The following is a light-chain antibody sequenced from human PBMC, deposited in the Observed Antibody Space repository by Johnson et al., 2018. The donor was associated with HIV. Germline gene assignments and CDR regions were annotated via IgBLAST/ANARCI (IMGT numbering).Light chain of an antibody. CDR3: GAWDSSLSSYV. Sequence: QSVLTQPPSVSAAPGQKVTISCSGSSSNIGSNYVSWYQQLPGTAPRLLISANNERPSDIPDRFSGSKSGTSATLGITGLQTGDEADYYCGAWDSSLSSYVFGTGTKVTVL. V-gene: IGLV1-51*01. CDR2: ANN. J-gene: IGLJ1*01. CDR1: SSNIGSNY.